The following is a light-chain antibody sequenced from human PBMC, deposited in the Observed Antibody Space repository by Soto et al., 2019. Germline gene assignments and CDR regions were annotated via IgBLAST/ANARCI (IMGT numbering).Light chain of an antibody. V-gene: IGLV4-69*01. J-gene: IGLJ2*01. CDR1: SGHSSYA. Sequence: QPVLTRSPSASASLGASVTLTCTLSSGHSSYAIAWHQQQPEKGPRYLMKLNSDGSHIKGDGIPDRFSGSRSGAERYLTSASLQPEDEAACYWQTWGTDIHVVFGGGTKLTV. CDR2: LNSDGSH. CDR3: QTWGTDIHVV.